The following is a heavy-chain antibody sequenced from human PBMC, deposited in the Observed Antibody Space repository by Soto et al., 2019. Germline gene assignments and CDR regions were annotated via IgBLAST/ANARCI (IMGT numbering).Heavy chain of an antibody. D-gene: IGHD3-22*01. CDR2: IYSGGST. Sequence: GGSLRLSCAASGFTFSSYAMHWVRQAPGKGLEWVSVIYSGGSTYYADSVKGRFTISRDNSKNTLYLQMNSLRAEDTAVYYCARNYYDSGGGFDYWGQGTLVTVSS. CDR1: GFTFSSYA. J-gene: IGHJ4*02. CDR3: ARNYYDSGGGFDY. V-gene: IGHV3-53*01.